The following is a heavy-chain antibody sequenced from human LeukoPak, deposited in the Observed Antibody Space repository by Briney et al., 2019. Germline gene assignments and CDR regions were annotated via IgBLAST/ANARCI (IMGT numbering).Heavy chain of an antibody. D-gene: IGHD6-6*01. Sequence: GGSLRLSCAASGFTFSTSTYNMNWARQPPGKGLEWVSSISSGSSYIYYADSVKGRFTISRDNGKNTLYLQINSLRAEDTAVYYCARVEYSSSRFYYYYGMDVWGQGTTVTVSS. V-gene: IGHV3-21*01. J-gene: IGHJ6*02. CDR1: GFTFSTSTYN. CDR2: ISSGSSYI. CDR3: ARVEYSSSRFYYYYGMDV.